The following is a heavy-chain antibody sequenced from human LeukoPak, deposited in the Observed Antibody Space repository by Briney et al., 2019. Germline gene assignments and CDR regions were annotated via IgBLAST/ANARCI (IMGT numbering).Heavy chain of an antibody. J-gene: IGHJ4*02. Sequence: GGSLRPSCAASGFTFSSYAMSWVRQAPGKGLEWVSAISGSGGSTHYADSVKGRFTISRDNSKNTLYLQMNSLRAEDTAVYYCARVPILRYFDWLSPTPWAPYFDYWGQGTLVTVSS. CDR3: ARVPILRYFDWLSPTPWAPYFDY. V-gene: IGHV3-23*01. CDR1: GFTFSSYA. CDR2: ISGSGGST. D-gene: IGHD3-9*01.